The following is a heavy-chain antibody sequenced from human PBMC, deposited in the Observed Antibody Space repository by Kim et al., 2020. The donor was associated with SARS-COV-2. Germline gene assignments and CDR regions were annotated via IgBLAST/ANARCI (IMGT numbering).Heavy chain of an antibody. V-gene: IGHV4-39*07. J-gene: IGHJ4*02. CDR1: GGSISSSSYY. CDR2: IYYSGST. CDR3: ARVRYCSSTSCYSGLDY. D-gene: IGHD2-2*02. Sequence: SETLSLTCTVSGGSISSSSYYWGWIRQPPGKGLEWIGSIYYSGSTYYNPSLKSRVTISVDTSKNQFSLKLSSVTAADTAVYYCARVRYCSSTSCYSGLDYWGQGTLVTVSS.